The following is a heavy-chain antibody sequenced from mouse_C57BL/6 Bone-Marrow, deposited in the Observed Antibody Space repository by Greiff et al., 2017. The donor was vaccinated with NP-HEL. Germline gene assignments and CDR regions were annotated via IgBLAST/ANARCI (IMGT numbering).Heavy chain of an antibody. CDR2: INPGSGGT. CDR1: GYAFTNYL. CDR3: ARYYTYAMDY. J-gene: IGHJ4*01. V-gene: IGHV1-54*01. D-gene: IGHD2-12*01. Sequence: VKLQESGAELVRPGTSVKVSCKASGYAFTNYLIEWVKQRPGQGLEWIGVINPGSGGTNYNEKFKGKATLTADKSSSTAYMQLSSLTSEDSAVYFCARYYTYAMDYWGQGTSVTVSS.